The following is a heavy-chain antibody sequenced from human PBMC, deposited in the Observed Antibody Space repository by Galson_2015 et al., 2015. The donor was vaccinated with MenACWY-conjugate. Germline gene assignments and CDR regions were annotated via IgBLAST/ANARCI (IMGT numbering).Heavy chain of an antibody. J-gene: IGHJ4*02. D-gene: IGHD1-26*01. CDR2: LAPSDSYT. V-gene: IGHV5-10-1*01. Sequence: QSGAEVKKPGESLRISCTGSGYSFTSYWISWVRQMPGKGLEWMGRLAPSDSYTNYSPSFQGHVTISADKSISPAYLQWSSLKASDTAMYDCARISGSYYLPDYWGQGTLVTVSS. CDR1: GYSFTSYW. CDR3: ARISGSYYLPDY.